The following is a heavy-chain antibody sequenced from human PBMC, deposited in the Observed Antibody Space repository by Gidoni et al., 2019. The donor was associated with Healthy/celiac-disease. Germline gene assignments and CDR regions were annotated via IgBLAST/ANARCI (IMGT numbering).Heavy chain of an antibody. CDR1: GFTFSSYS. CDR2: ISSSSSYI. V-gene: IGHV3-21*01. CDR3: ARWAGSRAGLDY. Sequence: EVQLVESGGGLVKPGGSLRLSCAASGFTFSSYSMNWVRQAPGKGLEWVSSISSSSSYIYYADSVKGRFTISRDNAKNSLYPQMNSLRAEDTAVYYCARWAGSRAGLDYWGQGTLVTVSS. J-gene: IGHJ4*02. D-gene: IGHD3-10*01.